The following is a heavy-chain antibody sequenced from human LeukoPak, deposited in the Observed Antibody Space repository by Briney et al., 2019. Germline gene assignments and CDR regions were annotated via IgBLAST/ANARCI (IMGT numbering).Heavy chain of an antibody. Sequence: EASVKVSCKASGYTFSNSAISWMRQAPGQGLEWMGGIIPIFGTANYAQKFQGRVTITADESTSTAYMELSSLRSEDTAVYYCARCSSTSCHVFDYWGQGTLVTVSS. CDR1: GYTFSNSA. CDR2: IIPIFGTA. CDR3: ARCSSTSCHVFDY. D-gene: IGHD2-2*01. V-gene: IGHV1-69*13. J-gene: IGHJ4*02.